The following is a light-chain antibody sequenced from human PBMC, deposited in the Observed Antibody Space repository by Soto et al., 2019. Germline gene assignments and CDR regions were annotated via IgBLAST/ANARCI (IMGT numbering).Light chain of an antibody. CDR3: SSYTSSSTLVV. CDR2: YVS. CDR1: SSDVGGYNY. V-gene: IGLV2-14*01. J-gene: IGLJ2*01. Sequence: QSVLTQPASVAGSPGQSITISCTGTSSDVGGYNYVSWYQQHPGKAPKLMIYYVSNRPSGVSNRFSGSKSGNTASLTISGLQAEDAADYYCSSYTSSSTLVVFGGGTKVTVL.